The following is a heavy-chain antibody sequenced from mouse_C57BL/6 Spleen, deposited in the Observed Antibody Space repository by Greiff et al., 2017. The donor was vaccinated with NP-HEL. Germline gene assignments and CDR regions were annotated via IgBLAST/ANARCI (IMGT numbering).Heavy chain of an antibody. D-gene: IGHD1-1*01. CDR3: ASTTVVDYYAMDY. CDR1: GFTFSSYG. V-gene: IGHV5-6*02. Sequence: EVKLVESGGDLVKPGGSLKLSCAASGFTFSSYGLSWVRQTPDKRLEWVATISSGGSYTYYPDSVKGRFTISRDNAKNTLYLQMISLKSEDTAMYYCASTTVVDYYAMDYWGQGTSVTVSS. CDR2: ISSGGSYT. J-gene: IGHJ4*01.